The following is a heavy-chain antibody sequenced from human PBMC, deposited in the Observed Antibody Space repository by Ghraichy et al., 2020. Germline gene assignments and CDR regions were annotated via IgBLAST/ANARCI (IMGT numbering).Heavy chain of an antibody. V-gene: IGHV3-7*01. CDR1: GFTFSSYW. J-gene: IGHJ6*04. CDR2: IKQDGSEK. D-gene: IGHD3-3*01. Sequence: GGSLRLSCAASGFTFSSYWMSWVRQAPGKGLEWVANIKQDGSEKYYVDSVKGRFTISRDNAKNSLYLQMNSLRAEDTAVYYCARESQSSQYDFWSGYFYYCYYAMDVWGEGTTVTVSS. CDR3: ARESQSSQYDFWSGYFYYCYYAMDV.